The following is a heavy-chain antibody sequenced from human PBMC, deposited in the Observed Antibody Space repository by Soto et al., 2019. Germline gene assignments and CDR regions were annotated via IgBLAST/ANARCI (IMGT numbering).Heavy chain of an antibody. CDR1: GFTFSSYS. D-gene: IGHD2-2*01. CDR2: ISSSSSYI. J-gene: IGHJ4*02. CDR3: ARDRGQLLDY. V-gene: IGHV3-21*01. Sequence: EVQLVESGGGLVKPGGSLRLSCAASGFTFSSYSMNWVRQAPGKGLEWVSSISSSSSYIYYADSVKGRFTISRDNTKNSLYLQMNSLRAEDTAVYYCARDRGQLLDYWGQGTLVTVSS.